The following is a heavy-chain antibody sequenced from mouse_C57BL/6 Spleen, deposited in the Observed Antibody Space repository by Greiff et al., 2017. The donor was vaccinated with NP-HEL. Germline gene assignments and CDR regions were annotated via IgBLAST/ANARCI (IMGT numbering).Heavy chain of an antibody. CDR2: IYPSDSET. J-gene: IGHJ1*03. CDR3: ARRGPNWYFDV. Sequence: VQLQQPGAELVRPGSSVKLSCKASGYTFTSYWMDWVKQRPGQGLEWIGNIYPSDSETHYNQKFKDKATLTVDKSSSTAYMQLSSLTSEDSAVYYGARRGPNWYFDVWGTGTTVTVSS. V-gene: IGHV1-61*01. CDR1: GYTFTSYW.